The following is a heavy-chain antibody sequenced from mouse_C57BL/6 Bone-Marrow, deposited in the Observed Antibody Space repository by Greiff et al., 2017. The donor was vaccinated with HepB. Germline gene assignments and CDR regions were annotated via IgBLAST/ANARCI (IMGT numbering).Heavy chain of an antibody. V-gene: IGHV1-62-3*01. CDR2: IDPKSGGT. CDR1: GYNFTDYC. J-gene: IGHJ2*01. Sequence: QVQLQQPGAELVKPGASVKLSCKASGYNFTDYCMHWVKQRTEQGLEWIGRIDPKSGGTKYNEKFQSKATLTADTPSSTAYMQLSSLTSEDSAVYYCARLYSGPRSYFDVWGKGTTLTVSS. CDR3: ARLYSGPRSYFDV.